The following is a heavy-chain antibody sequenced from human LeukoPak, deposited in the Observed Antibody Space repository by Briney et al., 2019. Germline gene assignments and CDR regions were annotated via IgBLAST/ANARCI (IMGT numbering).Heavy chain of an antibody. J-gene: IGHJ5*02. V-gene: IGHV1-2*02. Sequence: ASVKVSCKASGYTFTGYYMHWVRQAPGQGLAWMGWINPNSGGTNYAQKFQGRVTMTRDTSISTAYMELSRLRSDGTAVYYCARDPRYCSSTSCYTDNWFDPWGQGTLVTVSS. CDR1: GYTFTGYY. CDR3: ARDPRYCSSTSCYTDNWFDP. D-gene: IGHD2-2*02. CDR2: INPNSGGT.